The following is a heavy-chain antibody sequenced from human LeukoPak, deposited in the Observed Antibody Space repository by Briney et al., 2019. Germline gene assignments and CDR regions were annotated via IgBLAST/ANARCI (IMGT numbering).Heavy chain of an antibody. Sequence: GGSLRLSCAASGFTFSSYSMNWVRQAPGKGPEWVSSISSSSSYIYYADSVKGRFTISRDNAKNSLYLQMNSLRAEDTAVYYCARDGDLLEPPYWGQGTLVTVSS. V-gene: IGHV3-21*01. CDR1: GFTFSSYS. D-gene: IGHD1-1*01. CDR2: ISSSSSYI. J-gene: IGHJ4*02. CDR3: ARDGDLLEPPY.